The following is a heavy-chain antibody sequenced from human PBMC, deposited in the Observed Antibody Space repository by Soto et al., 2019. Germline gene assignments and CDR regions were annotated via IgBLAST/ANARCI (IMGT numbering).Heavy chain of an antibody. V-gene: IGHV4-34*01. Sequence: SETLSLTCAVYGGSFSGYYWSWIRQPPGKGLEWIGEINHSGSTNYNPSLKSRVTISVDTPKNQFSLKLSSVTAADTAVYYCARHNEPDFDFWAQGTLVTVSS. CDR1: GGSFSGYY. J-gene: IGHJ4*02. D-gene: IGHD1-1*01. CDR3: ARHNEPDFDF. CDR2: INHSGST.